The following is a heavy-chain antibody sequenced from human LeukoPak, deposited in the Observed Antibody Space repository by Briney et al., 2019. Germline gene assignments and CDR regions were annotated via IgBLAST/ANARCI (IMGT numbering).Heavy chain of an antibody. V-gene: IGHV3-53*01. J-gene: IGHJ6*03. Sequence: GGSLRLSCAASGFTVSSNYMSWVRQAPGKGLEWVSVIYSGGSTYYADSVKGRFTISRDNSKNTLYLQMNSLRAEDTAVYYCARVGYYFWSGSLVYYYYYYYMDVWGKGTTVTVSS. CDR1: GFTVSSNY. CDR3: ARVGYYFWSGSLVYYYYYYYMDV. D-gene: IGHD3-3*01. CDR2: IYSGGST.